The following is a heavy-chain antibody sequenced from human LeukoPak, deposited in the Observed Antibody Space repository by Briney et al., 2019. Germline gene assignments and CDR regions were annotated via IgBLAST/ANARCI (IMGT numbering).Heavy chain of an antibody. D-gene: IGHD3-3*01. CDR3: ARDVNTIYGRYFDY. J-gene: IGHJ4*02. CDR1: GFTFTNYR. Sequence: GGSLTLSCAASGFTFTNYRMNWVRQARGKELEWVSSISSSGDNIHYVDSLKGRFTISRDNAKNSLFLQMNGLRVEDTAVYYCARDVNTIYGRYFDYWGQGTVVAVSS. CDR2: ISSSGDNI. V-gene: IGHV3-21*01.